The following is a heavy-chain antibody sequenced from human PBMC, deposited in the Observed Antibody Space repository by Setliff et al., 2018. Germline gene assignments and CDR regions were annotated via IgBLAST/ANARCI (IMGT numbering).Heavy chain of an antibody. D-gene: IGHD2-15*01. J-gene: IGHJ4*02. V-gene: IGHV4-59*01. Sequence: PSETLSLTCTVSGGPFSVASIWSWIRQPPGKGLEFIGYVYHSGTANYSPSLRSRLTISVDTSKNQFSLKLRSVTAADTAVYYCASGGTFRYFDFWGQGAPVTVSS. CDR2: VYHSGTA. CDR1: GGPFSVAS. CDR3: ASGGTFRYFDF.